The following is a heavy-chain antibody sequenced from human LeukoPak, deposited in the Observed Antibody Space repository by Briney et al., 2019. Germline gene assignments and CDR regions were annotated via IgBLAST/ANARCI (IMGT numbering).Heavy chain of an antibody. J-gene: IGHJ4*02. D-gene: IGHD6-13*01. CDR2: ISGSGGST. Sequence: GGSLRLSCAASGFTFSNYLMSWVRQAPGKGLEWVSGISGSGGSTHYADSVKGRFTISRDKSKNTLYLEMNSLRAEDTAVYYCAKDRDSSSWYLGSCFGDYWGQGTLVTVSS. CDR1: GFTFSNYL. V-gene: IGHV3-23*01. CDR3: AKDRDSSSWYLGSCFGDY.